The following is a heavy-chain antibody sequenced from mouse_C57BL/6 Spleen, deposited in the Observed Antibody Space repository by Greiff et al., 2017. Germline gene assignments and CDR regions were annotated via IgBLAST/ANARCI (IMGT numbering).Heavy chain of an antibody. Sequence: QVQLQQPGAELVMPGASVKLSCKASGYTFTSYWMHWVKQRPGQGLEWIGEIDPSDSYTNYNQKFKGKSTFTVDKSSSTADMQLSSRTSEDSAVYYCAREGKGYWGQGTTLTVSS. J-gene: IGHJ2*01. CDR1: GYTFTSYW. CDR3: AREGKGY. CDR2: IDPSDSYT. V-gene: IGHV1-69*01.